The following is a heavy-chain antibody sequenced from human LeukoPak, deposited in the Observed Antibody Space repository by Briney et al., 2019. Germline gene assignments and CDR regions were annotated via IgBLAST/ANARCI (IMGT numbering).Heavy chain of an antibody. D-gene: IGHD4-17*01. V-gene: IGHV3-15*07. CDR3: TTDLGDYEDYFDY. J-gene: IGHJ4*02. Sequence: PGGSLRLSCAASGFTFSNAWMNWVRQAPGKRLEWVGRIKSKTDGGTTDYAAPVKGRFTISRDDSKNTLYLQMNSLKTEDTAVYYCTTDLGDYEDYFDYWGQGTLVTVSS. CDR2: IKSKTDGGTT. CDR1: GFTFSNAW.